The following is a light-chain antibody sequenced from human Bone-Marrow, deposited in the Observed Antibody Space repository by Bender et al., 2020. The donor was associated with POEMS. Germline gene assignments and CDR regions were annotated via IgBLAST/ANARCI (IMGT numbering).Light chain of an antibody. CDR1: SSDVGGYDF. J-gene: IGLJ1*01. CDR3: SSYTASATLV. Sequence: QSALTQPASVSGSPGQSITISCTGTSSDVGGYDFVAWYQHHPGKAPKLILYEVHNRPSGVSDRFSGSKSGNTASLTISGLHVEDEADYYCSSYTASATLVFGSGTTVTVL. V-gene: IGLV2-14*01. CDR2: EVH.